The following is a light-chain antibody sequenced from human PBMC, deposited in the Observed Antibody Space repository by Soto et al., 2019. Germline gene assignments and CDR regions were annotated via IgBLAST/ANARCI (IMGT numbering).Light chain of an antibody. V-gene: IGKV3-11*01. J-gene: IGKJ4*01. CDR2: DAF. CDR1: QSVGSY. Sequence: EIVLTQSPATLSLSPGERATLSCRASQSVGSYLAWYQQKPGQAPRLLIYDAFNRATGIPARFSGSGSGTDVTLTISSLEPEDVAVYYCQQRSNWPPVTFGGGTKVEIK. CDR3: QQRSNWPPVT.